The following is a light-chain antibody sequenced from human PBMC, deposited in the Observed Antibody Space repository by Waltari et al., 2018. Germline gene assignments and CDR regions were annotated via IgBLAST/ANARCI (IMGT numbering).Light chain of an antibody. CDR3: QQYNSYST. V-gene: IGKV1-5*03. Sequence: DIQMTQSPSPLSASVGDRVTITCRASQSISSWLAWYQQKPGKAPKLLIYKASSLESGVPSRFSGSGSGTEFTLTISSLQPDDFATYYCQQYNSYSTFGQGTKLEIK. CDR2: KAS. J-gene: IGKJ2*01. CDR1: QSISSW.